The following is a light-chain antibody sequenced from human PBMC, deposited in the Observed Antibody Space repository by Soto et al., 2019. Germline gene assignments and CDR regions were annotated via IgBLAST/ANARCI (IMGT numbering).Light chain of an antibody. J-gene: IGLJ1*01. CDR2: EGS. CDR3: CSYETSSTYV. Sequence: QSVLTQPASVSGSPGQSITISCTGTSSDVGGYNYVSWYQQHPGKAPKLMIYEGSRRPSGVSNRFSASKSGNTASLTISGLQAEDEAEYYCCSYETSSTYVFGSGTKVTVL. V-gene: IGLV2-23*01. CDR1: SSDVGGYNY.